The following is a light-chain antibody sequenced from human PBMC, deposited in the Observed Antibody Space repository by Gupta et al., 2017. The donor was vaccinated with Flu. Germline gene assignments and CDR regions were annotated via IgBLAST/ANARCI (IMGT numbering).Light chain of an antibody. Sequence: ATLSVSPGERATLSCRASQSVNSNLAWYQQKPGQAPRLLFYGAATRATGIPARFSGRGSGTEFTLTISSLQSEDVAIYYCQQYDNWPPTTFGQGTRLEIK. J-gene: IGKJ5*01. V-gene: IGKV3-15*01. CDR2: GAA. CDR1: QSVNSN. CDR3: QQYDNWPPTT.